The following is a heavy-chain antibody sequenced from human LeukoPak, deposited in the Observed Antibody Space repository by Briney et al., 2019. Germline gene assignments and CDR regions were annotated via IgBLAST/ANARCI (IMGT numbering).Heavy chain of an antibody. D-gene: IGHD6-13*01. V-gene: IGHV1-2*02. CDR3: ARATDISSWYLAY. Sequence: GASVKVSCKASGYTFTSYGISWVRQAPGQELEWMGWLSPNSGDTKFAQKFQGRVTMTRDTSISTAYMELSRLSSDDTAVYYCARATDISSWYLAYWGQGTLVTVSS. CDR2: LSPNSGDT. CDR1: GYTFTSYG. J-gene: IGHJ4*02.